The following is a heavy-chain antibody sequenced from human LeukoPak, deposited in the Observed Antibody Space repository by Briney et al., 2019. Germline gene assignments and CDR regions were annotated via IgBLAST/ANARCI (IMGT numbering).Heavy chain of an antibody. V-gene: IGHV3-48*03. CDR2: ISSSGSNI. Sequence: GGSLRLSCAASGFTFSSYEMNWVREAPGKGVEGVSYISSSGSNIYYADSVRGRFTISGDNAKNSLYLQTNSLRAEDTAVYYCARVPRITMVRGVFDYWGQGTLVTVSS. D-gene: IGHD3-10*01. J-gene: IGHJ4*02. CDR1: GFTFSSYE. CDR3: ARVPRITMVRGVFDY.